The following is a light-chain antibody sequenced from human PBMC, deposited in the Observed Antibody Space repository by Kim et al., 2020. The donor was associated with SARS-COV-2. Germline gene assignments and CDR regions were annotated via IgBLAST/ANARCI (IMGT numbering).Light chain of an antibody. CDR3: QVWDSSSDHVV. J-gene: IGLJ2*01. CDR1: NIGRKS. V-gene: IGLV3-21*03. CDR2: DDS. Sequence: APGKTARSTCAGNNIGRKSVHWYQQKPGPAPVLVVYDDSDRPSGIPERFSGSNSENTATLTISRVEAGDEADYYCQVWDSSSDHVVFGGGTQLTVL.